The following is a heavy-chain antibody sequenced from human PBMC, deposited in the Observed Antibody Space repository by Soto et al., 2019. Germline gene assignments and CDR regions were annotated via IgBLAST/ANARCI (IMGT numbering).Heavy chain of an antibody. CDR2: ISASGDNS. CDR3: ADGGEWSFNFVY. Sequence: GGSLRLSCAASGFTFSTYAMSWVRQAPGKGLEWVAGISASGDNSYYADSVEGRFTISRDNSKGTPYLQMNNLRAEDTAVYYCADGGEWSFNFVYWGQGTLVTVSS. CDR1: GFTFSTYA. V-gene: IGHV3-23*01. D-gene: IGHD3-3*01. J-gene: IGHJ4*02.